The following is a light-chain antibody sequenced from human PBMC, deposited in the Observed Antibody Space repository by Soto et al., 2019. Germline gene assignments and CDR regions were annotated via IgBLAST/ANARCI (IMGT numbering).Light chain of an antibody. CDR3: STWDDSLNGWV. Sequence: QSVLTQPPSVSGTPGLRVNISCSGGISNIGKDTVNWYQQLPGTAPKLLMFNDDKRPSGLPDRFSGSRSGTSASLAISGLQSDDEAVYICSTWDDSLNGWVFGGGTKLTVL. CDR1: ISNIGKDT. J-gene: IGLJ3*02. CDR2: NDD. V-gene: IGLV1-44*01.